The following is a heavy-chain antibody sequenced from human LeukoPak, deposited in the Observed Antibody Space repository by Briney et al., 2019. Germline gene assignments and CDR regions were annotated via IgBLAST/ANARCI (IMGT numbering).Heavy chain of an antibody. V-gene: IGHV3-74*01. CDR2: INSDGSST. D-gene: IGHD1-1*01. J-gene: IGHJ4*02. CDR1: GFTFSSYW. Sequence: PGGSLRLSCAASGFTFSSYWMHWVRQAPGKGLVWVSRINSDGSSTSYADSVKGRFTISRDNAKNTLYLQMDSLRAEDTAVYYCARGSGRTSPFDYWGQGALVTVSS. CDR3: ARGSGRTSPFDY.